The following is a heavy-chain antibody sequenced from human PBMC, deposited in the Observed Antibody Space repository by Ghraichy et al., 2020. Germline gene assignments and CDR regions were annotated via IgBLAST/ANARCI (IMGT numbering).Heavy chain of an antibody. V-gene: IGHV3-30-3*01. Sequence: GGSLRLSCAASGFTFSSYAMHWVRQAPGKGLEWVAVISYDGSNKYYADSVKGRFTISRDNSKNTLYLQMNSLRAEDTAVYYCANGRPTPFDYWGQGTLVTVSS. J-gene: IGHJ4*02. CDR1: GFTFSSYA. CDR2: ISYDGSNK. CDR3: ANGRPTPFDY.